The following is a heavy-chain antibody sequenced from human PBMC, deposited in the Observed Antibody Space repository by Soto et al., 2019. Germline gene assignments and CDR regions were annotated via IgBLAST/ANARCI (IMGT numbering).Heavy chain of an antibody. CDR1: GFTFSIYS. CDR2: IVSSGYYI. Sequence: EVQLVESGGGLVKPGGSLRLSCAASGFTFSIYSMDWVRQAPGKGLEWVSSIVSSGYYIYYADSVKGRFTISRDNAKNSLYLQMNSLRAEDTAVYYCARDKGSSIFDYWGQGTLVTVSS. V-gene: IGHV3-21*01. D-gene: IGHD6-13*01. CDR3: ARDKGSSIFDY. J-gene: IGHJ4*02.